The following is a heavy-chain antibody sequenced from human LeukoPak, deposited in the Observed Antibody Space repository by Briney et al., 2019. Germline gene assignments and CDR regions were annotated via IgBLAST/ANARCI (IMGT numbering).Heavy chain of an antibody. J-gene: IGHJ3*02. CDR2: ISFDGSIK. Sequence: GGSLRLSCAVSGFTFSAYAMHWVRQTPGKGLEWVAVISFDGSIKYYADYVKGRFTISGDKSKNTLYLHMTSLRPDDTAVYYCARGPGPIAGAKNPFDIWGQGTMVTVSP. CDR3: ARGPGPIAGAKNPFDI. CDR1: GFTFSAYA. V-gene: IGHV3-30*01. D-gene: IGHD1-26*01.